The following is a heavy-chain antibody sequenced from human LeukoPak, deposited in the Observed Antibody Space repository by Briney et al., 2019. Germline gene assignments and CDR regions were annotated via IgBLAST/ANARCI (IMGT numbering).Heavy chain of an antibody. CDR3: ATVVLAVAGNHYFDY. CDR2: FDPEDGET. D-gene: IGHD6-19*01. CDR1: GYTLTELS. Sequence: ASVKVSCKVSGYTLTELSMHWVRQAPGKGLEWMGGFDPEDGETIYAQKFQGRVTMTEDTSTDTAYMELSSLRSEDTAVYYCATVVLAVAGNHYFDYWGQGTLVTVSS. J-gene: IGHJ4*02. V-gene: IGHV1-24*01.